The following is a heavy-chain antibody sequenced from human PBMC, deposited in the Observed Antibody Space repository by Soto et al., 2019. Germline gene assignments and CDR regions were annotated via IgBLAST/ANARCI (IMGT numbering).Heavy chain of an antibody. CDR3: ARHKPLRGTLCWFDP. J-gene: IGHJ5*02. CDR1: GGSISSSYYY. D-gene: IGHD3-10*01. Sequence: QLQLQESGPGLVKPSETLSLTCTVSGGSISSSYYYWGWIRQPPGKGLEWIGSIYYSGSTYYNPSLKSRVTIAVDTSKNEFSLNLSALTAADTAVYYCARHKPLRGTLCWFDPWGPGTLVTVSS. V-gene: IGHV4-39*01. CDR2: IYYSGST.